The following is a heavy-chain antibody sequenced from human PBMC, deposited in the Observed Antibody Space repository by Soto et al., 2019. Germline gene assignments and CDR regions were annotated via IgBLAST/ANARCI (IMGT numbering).Heavy chain of an antibody. CDR1: GLIFSNYA. CDR3: AREGDITGAFDY. CDR2: ISGSGGSP. Sequence: EVQVLESGGVLVQPGGSLRLSCVAPGLIFSNYAMSWVRQAPGKGLEWISGISGSGGSPHYADSAKGRFTISRDNSKNALFLQMNTLRAEDTAVYYCAREGDITGAFDYWGQGTLVTVSS. J-gene: IGHJ4*02. V-gene: IGHV3-23*01. D-gene: IGHD1-20*01.